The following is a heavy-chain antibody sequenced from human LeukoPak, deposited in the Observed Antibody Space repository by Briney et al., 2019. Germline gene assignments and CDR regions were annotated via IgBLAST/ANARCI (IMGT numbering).Heavy chain of an antibody. J-gene: IGHJ6*03. V-gene: IGHV3-30*02. CDR1: GFTFSSYG. Sequence: GGSLRLSCAASGFTFSSYGMHWVRQAPGEGLEWVAFIRYDGSKKYCADSVKGRFTISRDNSKNTLYLQMNSLRAEDTAVYYCAKGAKRLGYCSGGTCYSNYDYYYMDVWGKGTTVTISS. CDR2: IRYDGSKK. D-gene: IGHD2-15*01. CDR3: AKGAKRLGYCSGGTCYSNYDYYYMDV.